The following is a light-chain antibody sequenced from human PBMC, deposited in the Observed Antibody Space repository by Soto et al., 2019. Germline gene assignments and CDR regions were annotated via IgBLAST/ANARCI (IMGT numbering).Light chain of an antibody. CDR2: AAS. Sequence: DIKMTRSPSSLSAFLGGRVTITCRTSQTITTSLNWYRQKPGKAPDLLIYAASSLQSGIPSRFGGRGSGTDFTLTITGLQPEDFATYYCQQNYSLPITFGQGTRLEIK. J-gene: IGKJ5*01. CDR3: QQNYSLPIT. V-gene: IGKV1-39*01. CDR1: QTITTS.